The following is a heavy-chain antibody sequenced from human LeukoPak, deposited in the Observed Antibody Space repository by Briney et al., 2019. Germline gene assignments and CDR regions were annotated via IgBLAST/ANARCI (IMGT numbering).Heavy chain of an antibody. V-gene: IGHV4-34*01. CDR3: ARLEDRTNGVCPLDGMDV. J-gene: IGHJ6*02. CDR1: GGSFSGYY. Sequence: KPSETLSLTCAVYGGSFSGYYWSWIRQPPGKGLEWIGEINHSGSTNYNPSLKSRVTISVDTSKNQFSLKLSSVTAADTAVYYCARLEDRTNGVCPLDGMDVWGQGTTVTVSS. D-gene: IGHD2-8*01. CDR2: INHSGST.